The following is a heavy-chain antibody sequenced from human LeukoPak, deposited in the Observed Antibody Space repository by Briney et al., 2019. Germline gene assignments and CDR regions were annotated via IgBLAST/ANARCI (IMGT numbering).Heavy chain of an antibody. CDR1: GFTFSSYW. J-gene: IGHJ4*02. D-gene: IGHD4-17*01. V-gene: IGHV3-74*01. CDR3: ARVAYGKHEDY. CDR2: ITNDGSGT. Sequence: GGSLRLSCAASGFTFSSYWMTWVRQVPGKGLEWVSRITNDGSGTSYADPVKGRFTISRDNANNTLYLQMNSLRAEDTAVYYCARVAYGKHEDYWGQGILVTVSS.